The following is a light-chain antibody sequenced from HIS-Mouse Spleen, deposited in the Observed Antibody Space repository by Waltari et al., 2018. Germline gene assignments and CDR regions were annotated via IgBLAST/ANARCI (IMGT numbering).Light chain of an antibody. V-gene: IGLV3-1*01. CDR2: QDS. CDR1: KLGDKY. J-gene: IGLJ2*01. CDR3: QAWDSSTVV. Sequence: SYELTQPPSVSVSPGQTASITCSGDKLGDKYACWYQQKPGQYPVLVLYQDSKRPSGIPERFSGSNSGNTATLTISGTQAMDEADYYCQAWDSSTVVFGGGTKLTVL.